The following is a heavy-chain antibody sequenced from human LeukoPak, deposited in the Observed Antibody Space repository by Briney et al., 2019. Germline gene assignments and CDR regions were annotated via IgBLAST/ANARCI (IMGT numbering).Heavy chain of an antibody. Sequence: GGSLRLSCSAAGFTFTSYSMNWVRQAPGKGLECVSSISNRGDYIYYADSVKGRFTISRDNSKNTLYLQMNSLRAEDTAVYYCANVIGISPGHYTAMVNGYFDNWGQGTLVTVSS. J-gene: IGHJ4*02. CDR3: ANVIGISPGHYTAMVNGYFDN. CDR2: ISNRGDYI. CDR1: GFTFTSYS. D-gene: IGHD5-18*01. V-gene: IGHV3-21*04.